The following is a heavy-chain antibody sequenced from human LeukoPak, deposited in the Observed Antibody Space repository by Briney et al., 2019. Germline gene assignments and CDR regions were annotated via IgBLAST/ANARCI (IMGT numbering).Heavy chain of an antibody. CDR2: INPNSGGT. D-gene: IGHD3-22*01. Sequence: GASVKVSCKASGYTFTGYYMHWVRQAPGQGLEGMGWINPNSGGTNYAQKFQGRVTMTRDTSISTAYMELSRLRSDDTAVYYCARDAYYYDSSGYYPADYWGQGTLVTVSS. V-gene: IGHV1-2*02. J-gene: IGHJ4*02. CDR3: ARDAYYYDSSGYYPADY. CDR1: GYTFTGYY.